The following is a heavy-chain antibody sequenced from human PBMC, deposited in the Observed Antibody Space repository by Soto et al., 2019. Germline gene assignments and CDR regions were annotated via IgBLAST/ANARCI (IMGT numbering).Heavy chain of an antibody. D-gene: IGHD6-19*01. V-gene: IGHV3-30*18. Sequence: VQLVESGGGVVQPGRSLTISCAASGFTFTSHSMYWVRQAPGKGLEWVSLISYEGSEKYYADSVKGRFTISRDNSNNTLYLQLSNPRPEDTAMYYCAKGLLRISVAGNAPDYWGQGTLVTVSS. CDR2: ISYEGSEK. J-gene: IGHJ4*02. CDR1: GFTFTSHS. CDR3: AKGLLRISVAGNAPDY.